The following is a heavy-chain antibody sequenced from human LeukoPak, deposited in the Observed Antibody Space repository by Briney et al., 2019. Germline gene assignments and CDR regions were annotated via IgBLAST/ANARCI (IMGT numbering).Heavy chain of an antibody. CDR2: IYYSGST. J-gene: IGHJ4*02. Sequence: SETLSLTCTVSGGSISSSSYYWGWIRQPLGKGLEWIGSIYYSGSTYYNPSLKSRVTISVDTSKNQFSLKLSSVTAADTAVYYCASYRGSWYATFDYWGQGTLVTVSS. CDR3: ASYRGSWYATFDY. V-gene: IGHV4-39*01. CDR1: GGSISSSSYY. D-gene: IGHD6-13*01.